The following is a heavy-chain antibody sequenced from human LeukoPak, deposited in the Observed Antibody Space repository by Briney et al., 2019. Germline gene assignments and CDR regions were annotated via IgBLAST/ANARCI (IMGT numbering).Heavy chain of an antibody. CDR1: GGSISSYY. V-gene: IGHV3-23*01. CDR2: ISGSGGST. Sequence: PSETLSLTCTVSGGSISSYYWSWIRQPPGKGLEWVSAISGSGGSTYYADSVEGRFTISRDNSKNTLYLQMNSLRAEDTAVYYCAKEGRGPTHRFDYWGQGTLVTVSS. D-gene: IGHD1-26*01. J-gene: IGHJ4*02. CDR3: AKEGRGPTHRFDY.